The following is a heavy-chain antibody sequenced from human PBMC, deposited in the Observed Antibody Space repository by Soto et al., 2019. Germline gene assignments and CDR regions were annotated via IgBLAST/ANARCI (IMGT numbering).Heavy chain of an antibody. CDR3: ARDATELELGLRWFDP. CDR1: GGTFSSYA. V-gene: IGHV1-69*01. CDR2: IIPIFGTA. Sequence: QVQLVQSGAEVKKPGSSVKVSCKASGGTFSSYAISWVRQAPGQGLEWMGGIIPIFGTANYAQKFQGRVTXXXXXXXTXXYMELSSLRSEDTAVYYCARDATELELGLRWFDPWGQGTLVTVSS. J-gene: IGHJ5*02. D-gene: IGHD1-7*01.